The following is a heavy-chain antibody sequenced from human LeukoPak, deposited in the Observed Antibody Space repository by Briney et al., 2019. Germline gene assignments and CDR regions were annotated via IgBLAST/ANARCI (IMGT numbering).Heavy chain of an antibody. CDR2: IWYDGSNK. CDR3: ARWSRDTAMVKPKRVYYYGMDV. J-gene: IGHJ6*02. CDR1: GFTFSSYG. Sequence: GSLRLSCTASGFTFSSYGMHWVRQAPGKGLEWVAVIWYDGSNKYYADSVKGRFTISRDNSKNTLYLQMNSLRAEDTAVYYCARWSRDTAMVKPKRVYYYGMDVWGQGTTVTVSS. D-gene: IGHD5-18*01. V-gene: IGHV3-33*01.